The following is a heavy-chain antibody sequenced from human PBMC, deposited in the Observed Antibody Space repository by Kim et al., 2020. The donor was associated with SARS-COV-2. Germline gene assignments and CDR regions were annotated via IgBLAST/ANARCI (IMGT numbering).Heavy chain of an antibody. Sequence: SETLSLTCTVSGGPLFSFYWSWIRQPPGRGLEWIGDIYHSGTTTYNPSLKSRVSISADTSKNYFSLNLTSVTAADTAVYYCARLPLIYDASSGGYSDYWGPGTLVTVSS. J-gene: IGHJ4*02. CDR2: IYHSGTT. V-gene: IGHV4-59*08. CDR1: GGPLFSFY. CDR3: ARLPLIYDASSGGYSDY. D-gene: IGHD3-22*01.